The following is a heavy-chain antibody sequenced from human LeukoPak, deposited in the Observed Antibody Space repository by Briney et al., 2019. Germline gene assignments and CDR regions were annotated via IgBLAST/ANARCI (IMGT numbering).Heavy chain of an antibody. CDR1: GGSVSSGSYY. Sequence: SETLSLTCTVSGGSVSSGSYYWSWIRQPPGKGLEWIGYIYYSGSTNYNPSLKSRVTISVDTSKNQFSLKLSSVTAADTAVYYCARPRREIDDYGDYGQFDYWGQGTLVTVSS. V-gene: IGHV4-61*01. CDR2: IYYSGST. CDR3: ARPRREIDDYGDYGQFDY. J-gene: IGHJ4*02. D-gene: IGHD4-17*01.